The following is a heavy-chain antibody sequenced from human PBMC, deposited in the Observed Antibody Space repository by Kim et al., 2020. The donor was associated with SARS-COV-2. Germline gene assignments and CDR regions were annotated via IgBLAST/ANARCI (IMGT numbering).Heavy chain of an antibody. V-gene: IGHV3-13*04. J-gene: IGHJ6*02. CDR2: IGTAGDT. D-gene: IGHD3-10*01. Sequence: GGSLRLSCAASGFTFSSYDMHWVRQATGKGLEWVSAIGTAGDTYYPGSVKGRFTISRENAKNSLYLQMNSLRAGDTAVYYCARGAYGRDYYYYGMDVWGQGTTVTVSS. CDR1: GFTFSSYD. CDR3: ARGAYGRDYYYYGMDV.